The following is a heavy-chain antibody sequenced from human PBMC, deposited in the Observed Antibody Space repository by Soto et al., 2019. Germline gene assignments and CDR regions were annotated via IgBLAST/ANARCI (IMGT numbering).Heavy chain of an antibody. J-gene: IGHJ5*02. CDR2: IYYSGST. CDR1: GGSISRGAYY. V-gene: IGHV4-30-4*01. CDR3: DRLSSGGDWFDP. Sequence: QVQLQESGPGLVKPSQTLSLTCTVSGGSISRGAYYWSWSRQPPGNVLEWIGYIYYSGSTYNNPSLTRRVHISVDTSMNQLSLKLSSVTAAGTAVYYFDRLSSGGDWFDPWGQVTLVTAS. D-gene: IGHD3-10*01.